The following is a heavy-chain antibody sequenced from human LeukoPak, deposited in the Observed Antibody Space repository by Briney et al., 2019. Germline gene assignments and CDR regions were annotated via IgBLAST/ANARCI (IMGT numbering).Heavy chain of an antibody. CDR3: ATLVSTRYYFDY. D-gene: IGHD5/OR15-5a*01. V-gene: IGHV4-59*04. Sequence: SETLSLTCTVSGGSISSYYWSWIRQPPGKGLEWIGNIYHSGITYYNHFNSSLESRVTISIDTSKNQFSLRLTSVTAADTAVYFCATLVSTRYYFDYWGQGTLVTVSS. CDR2: IYHSGIT. CDR1: GGSISSYY. J-gene: IGHJ4*02.